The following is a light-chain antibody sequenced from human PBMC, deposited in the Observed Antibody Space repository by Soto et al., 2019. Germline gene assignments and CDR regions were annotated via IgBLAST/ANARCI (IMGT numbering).Light chain of an antibody. V-gene: IGLV1-40*01. CDR1: SSNIGAGYD. Sequence: QSVLTQPPSVSGAPGQRVTISCTGSSSNIGAGYDVHWYQQLPGTAPKLLIYGNSNRPSGVPDRFSGSKSGTSASLAITGLQAEDAADYYCQSSDSSRSGFYCFGTGTKLTVL. CDR2: GNS. J-gene: IGLJ1*01. CDR3: QSSDSSRSGFYC.